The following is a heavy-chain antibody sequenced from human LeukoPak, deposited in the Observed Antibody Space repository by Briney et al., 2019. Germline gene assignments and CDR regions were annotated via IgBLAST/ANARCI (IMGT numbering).Heavy chain of an antibody. CDR3: ARVGLGYYDSSGFDY. V-gene: IGHV3-30-3*01. CDR1: GFTFSSYA. J-gene: IGHJ4*02. CDR2: ISYDGSNK. D-gene: IGHD3-22*01. Sequence: GGSLRLSCAASGFTFSSYAMHWVRQAPGKGLEWVAVISYDGSNKYYADPVKGRFTISRDNSKNTLYLQMNSLRAEDTAVYYCARVGLGYYDSSGFDYWGQGTLVTVSS.